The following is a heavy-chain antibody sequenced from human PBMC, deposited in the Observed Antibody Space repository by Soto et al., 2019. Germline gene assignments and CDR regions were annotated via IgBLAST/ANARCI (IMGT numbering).Heavy chain of an antibody. CDR2: IIPMFAAT. V-gene: IGHV1-69*01. D-gene: IGHD4-4*01. Sequence: QVQLAQSGAEMTKPGSSVKVSCRASGGSFSDFAFSWVRQAPGQGLEWMGGIIPMFAATKYAQRLQDRVTMTADESTNTVYLALNSLTSEDTASYYCARGAIVAVPAALSSYHDYTNYRFDSWGQGTLVTVSS. CDR3: ARGAIVAVPAALSSYHDYTNYRFDS. CDR1: GGSFSDFA. J-gene: IGHJ4*02.